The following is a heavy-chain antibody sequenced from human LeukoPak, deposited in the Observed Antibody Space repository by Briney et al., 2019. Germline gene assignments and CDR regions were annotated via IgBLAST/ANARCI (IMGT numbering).Heavy chain of an antibody. CDR1: GFTFSSYS. CDR2: ISSSSSYI. Sequence: LGGSLRLSCAASGFTFSSYSMNWVRQAPGKGLEWVSSISSSSSYIYYADSVKGRFTISRDNAKNSLYLQMNSLRAEDTAVYYCARDKGSVAYYDFWSGLGVSCWFDPWGQGTLVTVSS. CDR3: ARDKGSVAYYDFWSGLGVSCWFDP. V-gene: IGHV3-21*01. D-gene: IGHD3-3*01. J-gene: IGHJ5*02.